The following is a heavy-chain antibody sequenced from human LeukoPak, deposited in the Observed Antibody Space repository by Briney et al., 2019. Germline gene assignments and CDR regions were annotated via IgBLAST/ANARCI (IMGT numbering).Heavy chain of an antibody. Sequence: QPGGSLRLSCAASGFAFSNYWMHWVRQAPGKGLMWASRINSDGSITSYADSVKGRFTISRDNAKNTLYLQMNSLRAEDTGVYYCARAAAVSAIPSDWGQGTLVIISS. CDR1: GFAFSNYW. D-gene: IGHD2-15*01. J-gene: IGHJ4*02. CDR2: INSDGSIT. V-gene: IGHV3-74*01. CDR3: ARAAAVSAIPSD.